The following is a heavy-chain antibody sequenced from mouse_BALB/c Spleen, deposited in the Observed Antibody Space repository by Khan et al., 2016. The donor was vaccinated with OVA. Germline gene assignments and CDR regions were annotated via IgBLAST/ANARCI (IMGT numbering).Heavy chain of an antibody. Sequence: EVKLLESGPSLVKPSQTLSLTCSVTGDSITSGYWNWIRKFPGNKLEYMGYISYSGSTYYNPSLKSRISITRDTSKNQYYLQLNSVTTEDTATYXWARYDYDYDGAFAYGGQGTLVTVSA. CDR1: GDSITSGY. D-gene: IGHD2-4*01. V-gene: IGHV3-8*02. CDR3: ARYDYDYDGAFAY. J-gene: IGHJ3*01. CDR2: ISYSGST.